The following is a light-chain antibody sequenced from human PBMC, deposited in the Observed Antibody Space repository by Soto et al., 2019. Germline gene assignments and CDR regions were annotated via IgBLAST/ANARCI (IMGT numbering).Light chain of an antibody. Sequence: QLVLTQSHSASASLGASVKLTCTLSSGHSSYAIAWLQQQPEKGPRYLMKLNSDGSHNKGDGIPDRFSGSSSGAERYLTISSLQSEDEADYYCQTWGTGIRVFGGGTQLTVL. CDR3: QTWGTGIRV. J-gene: IGLJ2*01. V-gene: IGLV4-69*01. CDR1: SGHSSYA. CDR2: LNSDGSH.